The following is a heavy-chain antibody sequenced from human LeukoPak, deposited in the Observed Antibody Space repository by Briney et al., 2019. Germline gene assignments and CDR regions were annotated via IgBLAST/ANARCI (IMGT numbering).Heavy chain of an antibody. Sequence: KPGGSLRLSCKGSGYSFTSYWISWVRQMPGKGLEWMGRIDPSDSYTKYSPSFQGHVTISADKSISTAYLQWSSLKASDTAMYYCARLGCTNDVCFDYWGQGTLVTVSS. CDR2: IDPSDSYT. CDR3: ARLGCTNDVCFDY. J-gene: IGHJ4*02. CDR1: GYSFTSYW. V-gene: IGHV5-10-1*01. D-gene: IGHD2-8*01.